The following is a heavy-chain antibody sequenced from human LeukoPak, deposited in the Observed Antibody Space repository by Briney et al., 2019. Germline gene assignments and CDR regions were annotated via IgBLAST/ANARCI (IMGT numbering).Heavy chain of an antibody. CDR2: ISSSSSYI. V-gene: IGHV3-21*01. D-gene: IGHD3-22*01. Sequence: SGGSLRLSCAASGFTFSSYSMNWVRQAPGKGLEWVSSISSSSSYIYYADSVKGRFTISRDNAKNSLYPQMNSLRAEDTAVYYCAREPDSSGYYYAYYFDYWGQGTLVTVSS. CDR1: GFTFSSYS. CDR3: AREPDSSGYYYAYYFDY. J-gene: IGHJ4*02.